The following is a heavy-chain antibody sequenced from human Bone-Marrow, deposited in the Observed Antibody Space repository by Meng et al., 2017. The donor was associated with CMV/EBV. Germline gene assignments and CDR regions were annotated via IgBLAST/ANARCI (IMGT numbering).Heavy chain of an antibody. CDR1: GFTFSSYG. CDR3: AKDRATEVDY. V-gene: IGHV3-30*02. Sequence: QVQLVESGGGVVPPGGSLSLSFAASGFTFSSYGMHWVRRAPGKGLEWVTFIRYNGSNKYYADSVKGRFTISRDNSKNTLYLQMNSLRADDTAVYYCAKDRATEVDYWGQGTLVTVSS. J-gene: IGHJ4*02. D-gene: IGHD1-26*01. CDR2: IRYNGSNK.